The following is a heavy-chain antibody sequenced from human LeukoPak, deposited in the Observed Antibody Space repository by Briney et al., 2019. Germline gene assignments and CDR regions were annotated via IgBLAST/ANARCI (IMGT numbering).Heavy chain of an antibody. CDR2: ISSSSSYI. Sequence: PGGSLRLSCAASGFTFSSYSMNWVRQAPGKGLEWVSSISSSSSYIYYADSVKGRFTISRDNAKNSLYLQMISLRAEDTAVYYCATGIVVVIASRDYWGQGTLVTVSS. J-gene: IGHJ4*02. V-gene: IGHV3-21*01. CDR1: GFTFSSYS. CDR3: ATGIVVVIASRDY. D-gene: IGHD2-21*01.